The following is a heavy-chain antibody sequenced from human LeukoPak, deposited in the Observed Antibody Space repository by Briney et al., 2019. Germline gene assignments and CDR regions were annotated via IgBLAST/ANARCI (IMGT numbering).Heavy chain of an antibody. CDR1: GGSFSSGSYY. V-gene: IGHV4-61*01. D-gene: IGHD3-3*01. CDR2: IYYSGST. J-gene: IGHJ6*02. CDR3: ARDGGGFLEWLWPPYYYYGMDV. Sequence: SETLSLTCTVSGGSFSSGSYYWSWLRQPPGTGLEWIGYIYYSGSTNYNPSLKSRVTISVDTSKNQFSLRLSSVTAADTAVYYCARDGGGFLEWLWPPYYYYGMDVWGQGTTVTVSS.